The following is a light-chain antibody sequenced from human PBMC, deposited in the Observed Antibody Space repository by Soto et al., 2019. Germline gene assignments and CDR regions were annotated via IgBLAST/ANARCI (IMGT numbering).Light chain of an antibody. J-gene: IGKJ1*01. V-gene: IGKV1-5*03. Sequence: DIQMTQSPSTLSASVGDRVIITCRPSQTISSWLAWYQQKPGIAPKLLIYQSSILESGVPSRFSGSGSGTEFTLTISSLQPDDFASYYCQQYNSYPWTFGHGTKVEVK. CDR2: QSS. CDR3: QQYNSYPWT. CDR1: QTISSW.